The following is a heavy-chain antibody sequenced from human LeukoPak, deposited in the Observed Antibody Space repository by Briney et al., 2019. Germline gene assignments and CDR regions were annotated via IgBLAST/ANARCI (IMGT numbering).Heavy chain of an antibody. CDR2: INQDGAEK. CDR3: ARRYYDNFDY. V-gene: IGHV3-7*03. Sequence: RGSLRLSCAASGFTFTTYWMSWVRQLPGKGLEWVANINQDGAEKYYVDSVKGRFTISRDNAKNTLYLQMNSLRAEDTAVYYCARRYYDNFDYWGQGTLVTVSS. D-gene: IGHD3-22*01. J-gene: IGHJ4*02. CDR1: GFTFTTYW.